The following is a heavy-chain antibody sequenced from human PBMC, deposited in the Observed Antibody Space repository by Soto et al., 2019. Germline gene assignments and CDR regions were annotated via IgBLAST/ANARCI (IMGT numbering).Heavy chain of an antibody. Sequence: GSVKVYFKTSGYRFINYGISLVRQAPGQGLEWMGWINPYNGNTNYAQKVQGRVTMTTDTSTSTAYMELKSLRSDDTAVYNCARVPTDSSGYYKYYFDYWGQGTMVTVSS. CDR2: INPYNGNT. CDR3: ARVPTDSSGYYKYYFDY. V-gene: IGHV1-18*04. D-gene: IGHD3-22*01. CDR1: GYRFINYG. J-gene: IGHJ4*02.